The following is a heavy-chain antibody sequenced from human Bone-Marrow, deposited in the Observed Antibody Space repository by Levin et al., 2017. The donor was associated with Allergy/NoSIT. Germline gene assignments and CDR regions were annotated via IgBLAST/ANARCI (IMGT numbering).Heavy chain of an antibody. V-gene: IGHV4-61*01. D-gene: IGHD1-26*01. CDR2: IHHGGHT. Sequence: SPTLSLPCTVSGGSVRIGNYYWTWIRQPPGKGLEWVAYIHHGGHTNYNPSLKSRAIVSLDPSKNQFSLNLTSVTAADTAVYYCVRDLRYSGNYFQNWFDPWGQGTLVTVSS. J-gene: IGHJ5*02. CDR3: VRDLRYSGNYFQNWFDP. CDR1: GGSVRIGNYY.